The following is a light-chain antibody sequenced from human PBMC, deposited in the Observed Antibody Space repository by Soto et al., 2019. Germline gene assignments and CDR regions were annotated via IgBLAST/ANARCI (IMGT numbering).Light chain of an antibody. V-gene: IGKV3-11*01. J-gene: IGKJ2*01. CDR3: HHRDDRSPMYS. CDR1: QSIRNQ. CDR2: DAS. Sequence: VLTQSPGTLSLSPGGRVTLSCRASQSIRNQFIWYQQKPGQAPRLLIYDASNRATGIPARFSGRGFGTDVSLTISSLEPEDFAVYYCHHRDDRSPMYSFGQGNKLEI.